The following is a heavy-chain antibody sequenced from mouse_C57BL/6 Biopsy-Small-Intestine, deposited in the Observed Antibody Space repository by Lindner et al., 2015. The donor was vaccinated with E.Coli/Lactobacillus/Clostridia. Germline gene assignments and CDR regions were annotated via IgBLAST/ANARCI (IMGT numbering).Heavy chain of an antibody. CDR2: LYPGDGDT. J-gene: IGHJ3*01. D-gene: IGHD2-12*01. CDR3: ARRDYSYSWFAY. CDR1: GYAFSSSW. V-gene: IGHV1-82*01. Sequence: VQLQESGPELVKPGASVRISCKASGYAFSSSWMNWVKQRPGKGLEWIGRLYPGDGDTNYNGKFKGKATLTADKSSSTAYMQFSSLTSEDSAIYYCARRDYSYSWFAYWGQGTLVTISA.